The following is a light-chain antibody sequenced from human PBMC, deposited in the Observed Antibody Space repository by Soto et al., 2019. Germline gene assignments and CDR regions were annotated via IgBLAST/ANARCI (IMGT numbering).Light chain of an antibody. CDR2: GAT. Sequence: EVVLMQSPDTLSLSPGERATLSCRASESISSHYIAWYQHKPGQAPRLLIFGATTMATGIPDRFSGSWSGTDFTLTISRLEPEDFAMYYCQNCGDSPFTFGRGTKVDIK. V-gene: IGKV3-20*01. CDR1: ESISSHY. J-gene: IGKJ3*01. CDR3: QNCGDSPFT.